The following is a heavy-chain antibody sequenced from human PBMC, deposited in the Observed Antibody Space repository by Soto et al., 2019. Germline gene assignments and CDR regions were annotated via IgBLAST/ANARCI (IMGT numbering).Heavy chain of an antibody. CDR1: GYGFTTKW. Sequence: PGESLKISFHDSGYGFTTKWISWVRQMPGKVLELVGRVDPSDSYTDYSPSFRGHVIISVDRAVSTAYLEWSSLKASDSAIYYCLRHSSHTVSARAPFEPWGQGTLVTISS. CDR2: VDPSDSYT. CDR3: LRHSSHTVSARAPFEP. J-gene: IGHJ5*02. D-gene: IGHD6-6*01. V-gene: IGHV5-10-1*01.